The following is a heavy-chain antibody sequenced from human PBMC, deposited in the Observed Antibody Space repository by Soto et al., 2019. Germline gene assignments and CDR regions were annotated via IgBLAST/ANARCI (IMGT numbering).Heavy chain of an antibody. J-gene: IGHJ6*02. D-gene: IGHD6-19*01. CDR3: TRAREADYYGMDV. CDR1: GFTFGDYA. CDR2: IRSKAYGGTT. Sequence: GSLRLSCTASGFTFGDYAMSWVRQAPGKGLEWVGFIRSKAYGGTTEYAASVKGRFTISRDDSKSIAYLQMNSLKTEDTAVYYCTRAREADYYGMDVWGQGTTVTVSS. V-gene: IGHV3-49*04.